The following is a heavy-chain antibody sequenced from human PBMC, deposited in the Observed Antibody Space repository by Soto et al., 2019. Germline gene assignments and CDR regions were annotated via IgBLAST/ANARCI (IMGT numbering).Heavy chain of an antibody. V-gene: IGHV1-8*02. J-gene: IGHJ4*02. CDR2: MNPNSGNT. D-gene: IGHD3-22*01. CDR1: GGTFSSYA. Sequence: GASVKVSCKASGGTFSSYAISWVRQATGQGLEWMGWMNPNSGNTGYAQKFQGRVTMTRNTSISTAYMELSSLRSEDTAVYYCARGPPGHANYYDSIGPPDDYWGQGTLVTVSS. CDR3: ARGPPGHANYYDSIGPPDDY.